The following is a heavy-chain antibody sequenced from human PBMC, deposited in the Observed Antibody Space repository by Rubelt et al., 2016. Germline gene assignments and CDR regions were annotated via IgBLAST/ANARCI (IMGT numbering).Heavy chain of an antibody. D-gene: IGHD5-12*01. Sequence: VQLVESGGGVVQPGRSLRLSCAASGFTFSSYAMHWVRQAPGKGLEWVSYISSSSSAISFADSVKGRFTISRDNAKNSLYLQMNSLRAEDTALYYCARGRLRFRRYYYYGMDVWGQGTTVTVSS. CDR1: GFTFSSYA. J-gene: IGHJ6*02. CDR3: ARGRLRFRRYYYYGMDV. CDR2: ISSSSSAI. V-gene: IGHV3-48*04.